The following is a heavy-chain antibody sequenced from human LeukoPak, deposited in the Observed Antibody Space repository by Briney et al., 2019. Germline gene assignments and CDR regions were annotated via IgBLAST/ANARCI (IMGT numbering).Heavy chain of an antibody. D-gene: IGHD5-24*01. CDR1: GYTFTSHA. CDR3: AMTNEIRDGYNYDAFDI. V-gene: IGHV7-4-1*02. CDR2: INTNTGNP. J-gene: IGHJ3*02. Sequence: ASVKVSCKASGYTFTSHAVNWIRQAPGQGLEWMGWINTNTGNPTYAQDLTGRFVFSLDTSVSTARLHISSLKAEDAAVYYCAMTNEIRDGYNYDAFDIWGQGTMVTVSS.